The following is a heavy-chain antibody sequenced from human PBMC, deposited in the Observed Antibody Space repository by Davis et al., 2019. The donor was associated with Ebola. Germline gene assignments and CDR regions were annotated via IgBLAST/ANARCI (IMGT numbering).Heavy chain of an antibody. CDR3: AREAFGAFDF. Sequence: APSVKVSCKASGGPFSGSAFSWVRQAPGQGLEWLGNTVPIFHNSDYAQKFRDRVTISADESTNTVYLEMRELTHEDTALYFCAREAFGAFDFWGQGTPVTVSS. J-gene: IGHJ4*02. CDR1: GGPFSGSA. CDR2: TVPIFHNS. D-gene: IGHD3-3*01. V-gene: IGHV1-69*13.